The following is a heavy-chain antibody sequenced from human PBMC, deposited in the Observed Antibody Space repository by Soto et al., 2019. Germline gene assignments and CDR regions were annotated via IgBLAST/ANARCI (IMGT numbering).Heavy chain of an antibody. Sequence: SVKVSCKTSGGTFRTTAISWVRQAPGQGLEWLGEITPIFGTPDYAQKFQGRITITADESTSTVYMDLSSLRSEDTAVYYCARSGLVITDFSYGLDVWGPGTTVTVSS. D-gene: IGHD3-9*01. V-gene: IGHV1-69*13. CDR2: ITPIFGTP. J-gene: IGHJ6*02. CDR3: ARSGLVITDFSYGLDV. CDR1: GGTFRTTA.